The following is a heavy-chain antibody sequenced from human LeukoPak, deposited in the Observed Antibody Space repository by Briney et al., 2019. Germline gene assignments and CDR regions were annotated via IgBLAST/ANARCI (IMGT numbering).Heavy chain of an antibody. CDR2: IYYSGST. V-gene: IGHV4-59*01. J-gene: IGHJ2*01. D-gene: IGHD2-2*01. CDR3: ARGPDIVVVPAFYWYFDL. Sequence: SSETLSLTCTVSGGSISGYYWSWIRQPPGKGLEWIGYIYYSGSTNYNPSLKSRVTISLDTSKNQFSLKLSSVTAADTAVYYCARGPDIVVVPAFYWYFDLWGRGTLVTVSS. CDR1: GGSISGYY.